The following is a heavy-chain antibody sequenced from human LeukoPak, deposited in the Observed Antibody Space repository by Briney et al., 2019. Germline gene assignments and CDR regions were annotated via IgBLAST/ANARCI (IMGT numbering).Heavy chain of an antibody. V-gene: IGHV4-59*12. J-gene: IGHJ4*02. D-gene: IGHD7-27*01. Sequence: SDTLSLTCTVSGGSISDYYWSWIRQPPGKALEGIGYFSNSGNTNQNPPPKSRVPMSVDTSKNQFSLKLSSVTAADTAVYYCARGSNWGDYWGQGALVTVSS. CDR1: GGSISDYY. CDR3: ARGSNWGDY. CDR2: FSNSGNT.